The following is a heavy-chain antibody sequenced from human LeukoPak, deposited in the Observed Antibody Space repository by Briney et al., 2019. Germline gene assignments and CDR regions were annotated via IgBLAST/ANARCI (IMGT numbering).Heavy chain of an antibody. CDR1: GFTFSSYW. J-gene: IGHJ4*02. V-gene: IGHV3-7*01. CDR3: ARLSYDSGTHYTVYKY. D-gene: IGHD3-10*01. Sequence: GGSLRLSCAASGFTFSSYWTSWVRQAPGKGLEWVANIKQDGSEKYYVDSVKGRFTISRDNAKNSLYLQMNSLRDDDTAVYYCARLSYDSGTHYTVYKYWGQGTLVTVSS. CDR2: IKQDGSEK.